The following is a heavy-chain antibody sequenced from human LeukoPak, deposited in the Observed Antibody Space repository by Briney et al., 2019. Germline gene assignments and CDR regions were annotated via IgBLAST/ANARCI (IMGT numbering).Heavy chain of an antibody. CDR1: GGSISSYY. CDR3: ARYGQYCSGGSCS. V-gene: IGHV4-59*08. CDR2: IYYSGST. Sequence: SETLSLTCTVSGGSISSYYWSWIRQPPGKGLEWIGYIYYSGSTNYNPSLKSRVTISVDTSKNQFSLKLSSVTAADTAVYYCARYGQYCSGGSCSWGQGTLVTVSS. D-gene: IGHD2-15*01. J-gene: IGHJ5*02.